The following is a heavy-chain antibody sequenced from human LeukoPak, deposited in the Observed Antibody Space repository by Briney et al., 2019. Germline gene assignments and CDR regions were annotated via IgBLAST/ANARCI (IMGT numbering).Heavy chain of an antibody. CDR1: GFTFTNFW. Sequence: GGSLRLSCAASGFTFTNFWMAWVRQAPAKGLEWVASIHQDGSKTHSIDSGRFTISRDNAKNSLYLQMNSLRDEDTAVYYCANTVGHYSHNWGQGTLVTVSS. J-gene: IGHJ4*02. CDR3: ANTVGHYSHN. D-gene: IGHD4-17*01. CDR2: IHQDGSKT. V-gene: IGHV3-7*05.